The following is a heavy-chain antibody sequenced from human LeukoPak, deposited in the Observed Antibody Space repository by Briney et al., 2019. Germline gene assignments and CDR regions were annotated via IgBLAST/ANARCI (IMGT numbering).Heavy chain of an antibody. D-gene: IGHD4-17*01. V-gene: IGHV3-23*01. Sequence: TGGSLRLSCAASGFTFNNYAMNWVRQAPGKGLEWVSSISGGGETTYYADSAKGRFTISRDNSQNTLYLQMNSLRAEDTAVYYCARDYADYVGYFFFHYWGQGTLVTVSS. CDR1: GFTFNNYA. CDR2: ISGGGETT. J-gene: IGHJ4*02. CDR3: ARDYADYVGYFFFHY.